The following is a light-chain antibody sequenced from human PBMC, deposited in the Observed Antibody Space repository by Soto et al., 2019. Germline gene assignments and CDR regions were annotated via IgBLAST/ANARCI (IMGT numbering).Light chain of an antibody. V-gene: IGLV1-40*01. CDR1: SSNIGAGYD. J-gene: IGLJ2*01. Sequence: QSVLTQPPSVSGAPGQRVTISCSGSSSNIGAGYDVAWYQQLPGTAPKLLIYGNNNRASGVPDRFSGSKSGTSASLTITGLQAEDEDDYYCQSYDSGWSGLIFGGGTQLTVL. CDR3: QSYDSGWSGLI. CDR2: GNN.